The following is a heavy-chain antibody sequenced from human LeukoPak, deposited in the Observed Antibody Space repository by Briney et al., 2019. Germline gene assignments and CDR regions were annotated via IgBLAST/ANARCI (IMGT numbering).Heavy chain of an antibody. D-gene: IGHD3-3*01. CDR1: GFTFSSYA. CDR3: AKDKGIDFWSGYYLFDY. J-gene: IGHJ4*02. V-gene: IGHV3-23*01. Sequence: GGSLRLSCAASGFTFSSYAMSWVRQAPGKGLEWVPAISGSGGSTYYADSVKGRFTISRDNSKNTLYLQMNSLRAEDTAVYYCAKDKGIDFWSGYYLFDYWGQGTLVTVSS. CDR2: ISGSGGST.